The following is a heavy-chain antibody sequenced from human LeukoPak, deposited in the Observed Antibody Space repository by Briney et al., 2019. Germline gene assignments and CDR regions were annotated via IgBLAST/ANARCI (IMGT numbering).Heavy chain of an antibody. D-gene: IGHD2-2*01. Sequence: ASVKVSCKASGYTFTGYYIHWVRQAPGQGLEWMGRINPNSGGTNYAQKFQGRVTMTRDTSINTAYMDLSGLTSDDTAVYYCAGHTSCFLWGQGTLVTASS. CDR1: GYTFTGYY. J-gene: IGHJ4*02. V-gene: IGHV1-2*06. CDR2: INPNSGGT. CDR3: AGHTSCFL.